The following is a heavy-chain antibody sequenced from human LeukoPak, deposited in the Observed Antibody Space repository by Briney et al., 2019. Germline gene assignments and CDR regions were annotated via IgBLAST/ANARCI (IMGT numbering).Heavy chain of an antibody. CDR2: ISAYNGNT. V-gene: IGHV1-18*01. CDR1: GYTFTSYG. J-gene: IGHJ5*02. CDR3: ARDREQLVLLQYNNWFDP. Sequence: GASVKVSCKASGYTFTSYGISWVRQAPGQGLEWMGWISAYNGNTNYAQKLQGRVTMTTDTSTSTAYMELRSLRSDDTAVYYCARDREQLVLLQYNNWFDPWGQGTLVTVSS. D-gene: IGHD6-13*01.